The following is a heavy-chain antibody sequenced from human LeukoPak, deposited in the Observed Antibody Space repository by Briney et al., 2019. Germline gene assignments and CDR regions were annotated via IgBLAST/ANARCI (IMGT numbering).Heavy chain of an antibody. D-gene: IGHD4-17*01. Sequence: KPSETLSLTCTVSGVSISSRNYYWGWIRQPPGKGLEWIGSIYYSGSTYYNPSLKSRVTISVDTSKNQFSLKLSSVTAADTAVYYCARQGTVTTYYYYYYGMDVWGQGTTVTVSS. CDR2: IYYSGST. J-gene: IGHJ6*02. CDR1: GVSISSRNYY. V-gene: IGHV4-39*01. CDR3: ARQGTVTTYYYYYYGMDV.